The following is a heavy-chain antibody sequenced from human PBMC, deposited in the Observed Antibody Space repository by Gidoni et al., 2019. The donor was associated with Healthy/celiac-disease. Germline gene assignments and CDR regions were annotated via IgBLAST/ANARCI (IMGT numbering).Heavy chain of an antibody. D-gene: IGHD4-17*01. J-gene: IGHJ3*02. CDR3: ARDSGDYGFFGAFDI. CDR2: IIPIIGIA. V-gene: IGHV1-69*04. Sequence: GQGLEWMGRIIPIIGIANYAQKFQGRVTITADKSTSTAYMELSSLSSEDTAVYYCARDSGDYGFFGAFDIWGQGTMVTVSS.